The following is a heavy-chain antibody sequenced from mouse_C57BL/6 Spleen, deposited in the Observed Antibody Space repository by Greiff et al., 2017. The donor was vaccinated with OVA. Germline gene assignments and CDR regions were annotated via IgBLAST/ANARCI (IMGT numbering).Heavy chain of an antibody. CDR3: ARDVTTVVAYWYFDV. CDR2: IDPSDSET. J-gene: IGHJ1*03. V-gene: IGHV1-52*01. CDR1: GYTFTSYW. Sequence: VQLQQPGAELVRPGSSVKLSCKASGYTFTSYWMHWVKQRPIQGLEWIGNIDPSDSETHYNQKFKDKATLTVDKSSSTAYMQLSSLTSEDSAVYYCARDVTTVVAYWYFDVWGTGTTVTVSS. D-gene: IGHD1-1*01.